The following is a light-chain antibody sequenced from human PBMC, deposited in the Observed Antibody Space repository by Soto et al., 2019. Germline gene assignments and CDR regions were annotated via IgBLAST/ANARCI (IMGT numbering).Light chain of an antibody. V-gene: IGKV3-15*01. Sequence: EIVLTQSPGTLSLSPGERATLSCRASQSVSSSYLAWYQPKPGQAPRLLIYGASTRATGIPARFSGSGSGTEFTLTISSLQSEDFAVYYCQQYNNWPSLTFGQGTQLDIK. J-gene: IGKJ1*01. CDR3: QQYNNWPSLT. CDR1: QSVSSSY. CDR2: GAS.